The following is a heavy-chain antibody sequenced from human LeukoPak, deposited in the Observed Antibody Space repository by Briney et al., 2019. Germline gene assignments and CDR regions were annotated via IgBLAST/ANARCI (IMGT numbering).Heavy chain of an antibody. Sequence: GGSLRLSCAAAGFSFSGYWTHWVRQVPGKGLVWVSRINNKESSRSYEDFAKGRFTISRDNAKNTLYVQMNSLRAEDTAVYYCATYYDSSGYIDYWGQGTLVTVSS. D-gene: IGHD3-22*01. CDR2: INNKESSR. J-gene: IGHJ4*02. CDR3: ATYYDSSGYIDY. CDR1: GFSFSGYW. V-gene: IGHV3-74*01.